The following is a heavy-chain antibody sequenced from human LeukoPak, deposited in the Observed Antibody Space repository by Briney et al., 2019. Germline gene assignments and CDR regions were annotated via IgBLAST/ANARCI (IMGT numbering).Heavy chain of an antibody. CDR2: FDPESDER. J-gene: IGHJ4*02. CDR1: GHTLSELP. Sequence: ASVKVSCKVSGHTLSELPMYWVRQAPGKGLEWMGGFDPESDERIYAQNFRNRFTMTEDTSTDTAYMELTTLTSEDTAVYYCATEMTSIVLDSWGQGTLVTVSS. V-gene: IGHV1-24*01. CDR3: ATEMTSIVLDS. D-gene: IGHD5-24*01.